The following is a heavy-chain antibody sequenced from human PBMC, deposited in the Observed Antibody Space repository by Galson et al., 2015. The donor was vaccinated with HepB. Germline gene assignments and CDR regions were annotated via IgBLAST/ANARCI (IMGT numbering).Heavy chain of an antibody. CDR3: ARDHGLLWFGELRPYYYGMDV. CDR2: IIPIFGTA. J-gene: IGHJ6*02. CDR1: GGTSSSYA. V-gene: IGHV1-69*06. Sequence: SVKVSCKAFGGTSSSYAISWVRQAPGQGLEWMGGIIPIFGTANYAQKFQGRVTITADKSTSTAYMELSSLRSEDTAVYYCARDHGLLWFGELRPYYYGMDVWGQGTTVTVSS. D-gene: IGHD3-10*01.